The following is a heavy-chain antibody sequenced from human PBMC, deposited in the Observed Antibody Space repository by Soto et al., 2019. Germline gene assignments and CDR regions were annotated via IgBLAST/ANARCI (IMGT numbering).Heavy chain of an antibody. V-gene: IGHV5-51*07. Sequence: SQKISGEGSGSSLPTFRSAWLHKKNGKGLEWMGIIYPGDSDTRYSPSFQGQVTISADKSISTAYLKWSSLKASDTFLYYYARRGVGEASAFWGQGTLVTVSS. D-gene: IGHD3-16*01. J-gene: IGHJ4*02. CDR2: IYPGDSDT. CDR1: GSSLPTFR. CDR3: ARRGVGEASAF.